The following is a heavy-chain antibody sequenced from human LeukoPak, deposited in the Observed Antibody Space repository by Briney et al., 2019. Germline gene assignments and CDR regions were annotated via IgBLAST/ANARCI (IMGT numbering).Heavy chain of an antibody. CDR2: INHSGST. Sequence: PSQTLSLTCTVSSGSISSHYWSWIRQPPGKGLEWIGEINHSGSTNYNPSLKSRVTISVDTSKNQFSLKLSSVTAADTAVYYCARAKKRIYGDYVSWFDPWGQGTLVTVSS. CDR3: ARAKKRIYGDYVSWFDP. D-gene: IGHD4-17*01. V-gene: IGHV4-34*01. CDR1: SGSISSHY. J-gene: IGHJ5*02.